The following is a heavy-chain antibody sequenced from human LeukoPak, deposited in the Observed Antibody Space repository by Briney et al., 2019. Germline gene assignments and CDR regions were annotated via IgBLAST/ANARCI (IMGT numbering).Heavy chain of an antibody. V-gene: IGHV7-4-1*02. CDR1: GYTFTSHG. CDR3: ARDLWDY. J-gene: IGHJ4*02. Sequence: ASVKVSCKASGYTFTSHGMNWVRQAPGQGLEWMGWINTNTGHATYAQGFTGRFVFSLDTSVSTAYLQISSLETEDIAVYYCARDLWDYWGQGTLVTVSS. CDR2: INTNTGHA. D-gene: IGHD2-21*01.